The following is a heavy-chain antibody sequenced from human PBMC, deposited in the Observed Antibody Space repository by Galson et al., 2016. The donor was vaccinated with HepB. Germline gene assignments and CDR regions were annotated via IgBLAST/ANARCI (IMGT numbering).Heavy chain of an antibody. D-gene: IGHD4-17*01. CDR3: AKGQDPYGDYSWFDP. Sequence: SLRLSCAASGFTFSSYGMHWVRQAPGKGLEWVAVIWYDGSNKYYADSVKGRFTISRDNSKDTLYLQMNSLRAEDTAVYYCAKGQDPYGDYSWFDPWGQGTLVTVSS. CDR2: IWYDGSNK. CDR1: GFTFSSYG. V-gene: IGHV3-33*06. J-gene: IGHJ5*02.